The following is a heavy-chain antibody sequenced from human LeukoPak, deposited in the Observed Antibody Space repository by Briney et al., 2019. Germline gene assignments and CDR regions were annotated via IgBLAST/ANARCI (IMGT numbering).Heavy chain of an antibody. D-gene: IGHD3-3*01. CDR2: ISSSSSYI. Sequence: GGSLRLSCAASGFTFSSYSMNWVRQAPGKGLEWVSSISSSSSYIYYADSVNGRFTISRDNAKNSLYLQMNSLRAEDTAVYYCARDKPIDFWSGLPGVYGMDVWGQGTTVTVSS. CDR1: GFTFSSYS. V-gene: IGHV3-21*01. J-gene: IGHJ6*02. CDR3: ARDKPIDFWSGLPGVYGMDV.